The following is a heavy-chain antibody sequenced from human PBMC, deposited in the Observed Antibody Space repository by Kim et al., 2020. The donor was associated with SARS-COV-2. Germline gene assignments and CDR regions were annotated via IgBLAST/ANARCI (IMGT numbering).Heavy chain of an antibody. D-gene: IGHD3-10*01. Sequence: ASVKVSCKASGYTFTSYGISWVRQAPGQGLEWMGWISAYNGNTNYAQKLQGRVTMTTDTSTSTAYMELRSLRSDDTAVYYCARDVLWFGEFYYKRSYYYYRMDVWGQGTKVTVSS. CDR2: ISAYNGNT. CDR3: ARDVLWFGEFYYKRSYYYYRMDV. J-gene: IGHJ6*02. V-gene: IGHV1-18*04. CDR1: GYTFTSYG.